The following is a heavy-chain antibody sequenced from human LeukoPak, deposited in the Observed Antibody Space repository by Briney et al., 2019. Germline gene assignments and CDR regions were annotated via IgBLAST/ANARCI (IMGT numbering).Heavy chain of an antibody. CDR1: GGSIVRYY. V-gene: IGHV4-59*12. CDR3: ARGRGGSHFDY. Sequence: SETLSLACTVSGGSIVRYYWNWIRQPPGKGLEWIGYIYHSGSTYYNPSLKSRVTISVDRSKNQFSLKLSSVTAADTAVYYCARGRGGSHFDYWGQGTLVTVSS. CDR2: IYHSGST. D-gene: IGHD3-16*01. J-gene: IGHJ4*02.